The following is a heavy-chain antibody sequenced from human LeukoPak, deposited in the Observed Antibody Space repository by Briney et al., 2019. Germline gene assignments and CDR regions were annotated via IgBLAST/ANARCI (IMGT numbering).Heavy chain of an antibody. CDR3: ARVSGGIAADCLFDP. Sequence: GSSVKVSCKASGGTFGIYAISWVRQAPGQGLEWMGGIIPIFGTANYAQKFQGRVTITTDESTSTAYMELSSLRSEDTAVYYCARVSGGIAADCLFDPWGQGTLVTVSS. J-gene: IGHJ5*02. CDR2: IIPIFGTA. CDR1: GGTFGIYA. D-gene: IGHD6-13*01. V-gene: IGHV1-69*05.